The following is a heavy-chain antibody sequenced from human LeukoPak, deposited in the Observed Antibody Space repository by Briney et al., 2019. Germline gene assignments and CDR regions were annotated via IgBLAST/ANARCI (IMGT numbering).Heavy chain of an antibody. CDR3: TRDRGAYNLYDY. Sequence: GGSLRLSCTASGFTFGDYAMSWIRQAPGKGLEWVSFIRSKAYGETADYAASVKGRFTISRDDSKAIAYLQMNSLKTEDTAVYHCTRDRGAYNLYDYWGQGTLVTVSS. CDR2: IRSKAYGETA. D-gene: IGHD1-1*01. V-gene: IGHV3-49*03. CDR1: GFTFGDYA. J-gene: IGHJ4*02.